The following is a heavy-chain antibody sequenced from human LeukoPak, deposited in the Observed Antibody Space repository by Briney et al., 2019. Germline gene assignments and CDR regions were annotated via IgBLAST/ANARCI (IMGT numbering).Heavy chain of an antibody. D-gene: IGHD6-19*01. CDR2: INPNSGDT. Sequence: ASVKVSCKASGYTFTGYYMHWVRQAPGQGLEWMGWINPNSGDTNYAQKFQGRVTMTRDTSISTAYMELSRLRSDNTAVYYCARDKSGNSGWYSYFDYWGQGTLVTVSS. J-gene: IGHJ4*02. CDR3: ARDKSGNSGWYSYFDY. V-gene: IGHV1-2*02. CDR1: GYTFTGYY.